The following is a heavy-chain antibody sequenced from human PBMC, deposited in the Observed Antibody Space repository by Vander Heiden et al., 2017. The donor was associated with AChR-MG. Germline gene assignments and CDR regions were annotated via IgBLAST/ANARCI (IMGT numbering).Heavy chain of an antibody. CDR3: AHRMLKDWSDLSMDV. Sequence: QIPLRESGPTLVRPTQTLTLTCNPSGFSLNTTGVVGAWVRQPPGKALELRAVIYWKDVNLYSPSLKSRLTITRDTSKNQVVVTLTNMDPVDTGTYYCAHRMLKDWSDLSMDVWGKGTTVTVSS. CDR2: IYWKDVN. D-gene: IGHD1-1*01. J-gene: IGHJ6*03. CDR1: GFSLNTTGVV. V-gene: IGHV2-5*01.